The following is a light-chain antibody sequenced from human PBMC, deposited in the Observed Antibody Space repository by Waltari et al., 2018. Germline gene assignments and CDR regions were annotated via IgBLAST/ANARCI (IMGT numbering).Light chain of an antibody. CDR3: QQSYSTPRT. Sequence: DIQMTQSPSSLSASVGDIVTITCRASQSITSYLNWYQQNPGKAPKLLIYAASSLQSGFPSRFSGSGSGTDFTLTISSLQPEDFATYYCQQSYSTPRTFGGGTKVEIK. J-gene: IGKJ4*01. CDR2: AAS. V-gene: IGKV1-39*01. CDR1: QSITSY.